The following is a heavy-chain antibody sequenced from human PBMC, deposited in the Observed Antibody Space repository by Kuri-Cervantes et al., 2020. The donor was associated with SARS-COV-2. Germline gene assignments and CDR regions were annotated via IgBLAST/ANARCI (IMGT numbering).Heavy chain of an antibody. Sequence: GESLKISCAASGFTFSSYEMNWVRQASGKGLEWVGRIRSKANSYATAYAASVKGRFTISRDDSKNTAYLQMNSLETEDTAVYYCTRQAYDSSGFTNWFDPWGQGTLVTVSS. D-gene: IGHD3-22*01. CDR2: IRSKANSYAT. CDR1: GFTFSSYE. J-gene: IGHJ5*02. CDR3: TRQAYDSSGFTNWFDP. V-gene: IGHV3-73*01.